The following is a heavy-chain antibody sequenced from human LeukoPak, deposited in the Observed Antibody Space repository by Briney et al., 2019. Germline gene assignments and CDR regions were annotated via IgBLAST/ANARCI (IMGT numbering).Heavy chain of an antibody. CDR2: IYYSGST. CDR3: ARVAQMATDNFDY. J-gene: IGHJ4*02. V-gene: IGHV4-59*01. D-gene: IGHD5-24*01. Sequence: AETLSLTRTVSGDSMSGYYWSWIRQAPGKGLEWIGYIYYSGSTSYNASLKSRVTMLVDKSKNKFSMALSSVTAADTAVYYCARVAQMATDNFDYWGQGNLVTVSS. CDR1: GDSMSGYY.